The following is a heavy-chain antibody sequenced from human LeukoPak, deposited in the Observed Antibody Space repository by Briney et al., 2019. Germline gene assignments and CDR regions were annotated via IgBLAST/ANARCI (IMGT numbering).Heavy chain of an antibody. CDR2: ITGSGGTT. V-gene: IGHV3-23*01. J-gene: IGHJ5*02. CDR1: GFSLSIYG. CDR3: ARLPVNWFDP. Sequence: HPGGSLRLSCAASGFSLSIYGMNWVRQAPGKGLEWVSGITGSGGTTYYADSVKGRATISRDNSKNTLYLQMNSLRAEDTTIYYCARLPVNWFDPWGQGTLVTVSS. D-gene: IGHD2-15*01.